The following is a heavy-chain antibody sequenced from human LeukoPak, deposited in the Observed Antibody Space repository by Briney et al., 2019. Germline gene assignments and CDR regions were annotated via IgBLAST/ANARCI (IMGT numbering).Heavy chain of an antibody. J-gene: IGHJ3*02. CDR2: VYYGGST. V-gene: IGHV4-39*07. CDR1: GGSISSRHY. D-gene: IGHD5-24*01. Sequence: SETLSLTCTVSGGSISSRHYWGWIRQPPGKGLEWIGSVYYGGSTYYNPSLQSRVTISVDTSKNQFSLKLSSVTAADTAVYYCAKRSQGDAFDIWGQGTMVTVSS. CDR3: AKRSQGDAFDI.